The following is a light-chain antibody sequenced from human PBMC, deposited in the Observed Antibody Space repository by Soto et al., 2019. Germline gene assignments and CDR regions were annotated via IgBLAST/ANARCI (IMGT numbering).Light chain of an antibody. V-gene: IGKV1-5*03. Sequence: IQMTTFPSTLSSSTGARVTITCRASQTISSWLAWYQQKPGKAPKLLIYKASTLKSGVPSRFSGSGSGTEFTLTISSLQPDDFVTYYCQHYTSYLAALDQGTNVDIK. J-gene: IGKJ1*01. CDR3: QHYTSYLAA. CDR2: KAS. CDR1: QTISSW.